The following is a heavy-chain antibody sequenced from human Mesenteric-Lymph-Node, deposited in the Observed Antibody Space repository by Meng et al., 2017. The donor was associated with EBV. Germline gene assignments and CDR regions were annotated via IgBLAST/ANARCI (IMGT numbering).Heavy chain of an antibody. CDR2: INYSGGT. Sequence: QVQATRGGARVWDRSGPLSLACAVYGGSFRWYYWSLIRQTLGKGLEWSVEINYSGGTNYNPSLKSRVTISVDTTKNQFSLKLSSVTAAYTAVYYCAGDPRDETMVQGVSWFDPWGQGTLVTVSS. J-gene: IGHJ5*02. D-gene: IGHD3-10*01. V-gene: IGHV4-34*01. CDR1: GGSFRWYY. CDR3: AGDPRDETMVQGVSWFDP.